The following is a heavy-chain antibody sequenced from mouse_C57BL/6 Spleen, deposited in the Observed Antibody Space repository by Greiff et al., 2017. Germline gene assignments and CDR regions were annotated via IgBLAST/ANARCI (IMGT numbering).Heavy chain of an antibody. CDR1: GFTFTDYY. J-gene: IGHJ3*01. D-gene: IGHD2-4*01. Sequence: EVMLVESGGGLVQPGGSLSLSCAASGFTFTDYYMSWVRQPPGKALEWLGFIRNKANGYTTEYSASVKGRFTISRDNSQSILYLQMNALRAEDSATYYCARWGDYDEGFAYWGQGTLVTVSA. CDR2: IRNKANGYTT. V-gene: IGHV7-3*01. CDR3: ARWGDYDEGFAY.